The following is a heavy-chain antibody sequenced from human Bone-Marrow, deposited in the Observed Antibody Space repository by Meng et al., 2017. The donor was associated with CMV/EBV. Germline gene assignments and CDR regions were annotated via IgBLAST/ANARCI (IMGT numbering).Heavy chain of an antibody. V-gene: IGHV1-2*02. Sequence: ASVKVSCKASGYTFTGYYMHWVRQAPGQGLEWMGWINPNSGGTNYAQKFQGRVTMTRDTSISTAYMELSRLRSDDTAVYYCARVRYGDYYGMDVWGQGTTVTVSS. CDR3: ARVRYGDYYGMDV. D-gene: IGHD4-17*01. J-gene: IGHJ6*02. CDR1: GYTFTGYY. CDR2: INPNSGGT.